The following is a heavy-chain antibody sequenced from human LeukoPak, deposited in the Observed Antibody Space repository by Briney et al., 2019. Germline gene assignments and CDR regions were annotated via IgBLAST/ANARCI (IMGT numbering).Heavy chain of an antibody. CDR3: ARVGYYDFWSGYPRETYFFYYYYYMDV. V-gene: IGHV4-39*07. CDR1: GDSITTNNHY. CDR2: IYHSGST. Sequence: SETLSLTCTVSGDSITTNNHYWGWIRQPPGKGLEWIGSIYHSGSTYYNPSLKSRVTISVDTSKNQFSLKLSSVTAADTAVYYCARVGYYDFWSGYPRETYFFYYYYYMDVWGKGTTVTVSS. J-gene: IGHJ6*03. D-gene: IGHD3-3*01.